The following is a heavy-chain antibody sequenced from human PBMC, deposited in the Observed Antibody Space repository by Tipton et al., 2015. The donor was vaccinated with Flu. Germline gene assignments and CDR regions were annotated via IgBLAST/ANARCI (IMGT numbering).Heavy chain of an antibody. Sequence: TLSLTCTVSGGPISGYYWSWIRQPPGKGLEYVGYIYYSVSTNYNPSLKGRVTISADTSKNQLSLKLNSVTAADTAVYYCARARLGTTTFFQHWGQGTQVTVSS. CDR1: GGPISGYY. J-gene: IGHJ1*01. CDR2: IYYSVST. D-gene: IGHD3-16*01. V-gene: IGHV4-59*01. CDR3: ARARLGTTTFFQH.